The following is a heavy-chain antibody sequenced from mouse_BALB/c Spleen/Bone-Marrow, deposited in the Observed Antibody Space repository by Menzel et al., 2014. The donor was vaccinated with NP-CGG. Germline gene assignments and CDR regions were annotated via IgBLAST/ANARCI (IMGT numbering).Heavy chain of an antibody. CDR2: ISSGGGST. J-gene: IGHJ2*01. D-gene: IGHD1-2*01. CDR3: ATHYYGSFDY. CDR1: GFGFSSPD. V-gene: IGHV5-12-1*01. Sequence: EVQLVESGGGLVKPGGSLKLSCAASGFGFSSPDMSWVRQTPKKRLEWGAYISSGGGSTYYPDTVNGRFTISRDNAKNTLYLQMSSLKSEDTAMYYCATHYYGSFDYWGQGTTLTVSS.